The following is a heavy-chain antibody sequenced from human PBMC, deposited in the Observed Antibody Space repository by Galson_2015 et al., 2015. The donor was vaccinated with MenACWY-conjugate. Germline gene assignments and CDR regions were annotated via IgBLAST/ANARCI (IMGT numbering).Heavy chain of an antibody. J-gene: IGHJ5*02. CDR3: ARGGGSSSWYEGWFDP. D-gene: IGHD6-13*01. CDR2: INPNSGGT. V-gene: IGHV1-2*04. Sequence: WINPNSGGTNYAQKFQGWVTMTRDTSISTAYMELSRLRSDDTAVYYCARGGGSSSWYEGWFDPWGQGTLVTVSS.